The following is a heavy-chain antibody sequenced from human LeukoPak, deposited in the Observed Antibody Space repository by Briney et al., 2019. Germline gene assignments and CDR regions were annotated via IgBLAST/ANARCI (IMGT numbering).Heavy chain of an antibody. J-gene: IGHJ4*02. D-gene: IGHD3-22*01. V-gene: IGHV3-33*08. CDR1: GFSFSTHS. CDR2: IWYDGSNK. Sequence: PGGSLRLSCAASGFSFSTHSMNWVRQAPGKGLEWVAVIWYDGSNKYYADSVKGRFTISRDNSKNTLYLQMNSLRAEDTAVYYCARDLLSFDYYDSSGYYGYWGQGTLVTVSS. CDR3: ARDLLSFDYYDSSGYYGY.